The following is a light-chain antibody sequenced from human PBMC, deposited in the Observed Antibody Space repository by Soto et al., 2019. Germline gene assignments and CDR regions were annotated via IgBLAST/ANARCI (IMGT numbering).Light chain of an antibody. V-gene: IGLV2-14*01. CDR2: EVV. CDR1: SSDVGYYNY. CDR3: SSYAAGSIYV. J-gene: IGLJ1*01. Sequence: QSALTQPASVSGSPGQSITISCTGTSSDVGYYNYVSWFQQHPGKAPKLMIYEVVNRPSGVSIRFSGSKSGDTASLTITGRQAEDEADYYCSSYAAGSIYVFGTGTKLTVL.